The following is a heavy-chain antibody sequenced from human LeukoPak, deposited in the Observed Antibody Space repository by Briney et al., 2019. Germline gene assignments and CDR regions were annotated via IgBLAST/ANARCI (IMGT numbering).Heavy chain of an antibody. Sequence: SETRSLTCTVSGGSISSGDYYWSWIRQPPWRGLEWIGYIYYSGSTYYNPSIKSRVTISVATSKNQFSLKLSSVTAADTAVYYCARVNMITFDYWGQGTLVTVSS. CDR1: GGSISSGDYY. D-gene: IGHD3-16*01. V-gene: IGHV4-30-4*01. J-gene: IGHJ4*02. CDR3: ARVNMITFDY. CDR2: IYYSGST.